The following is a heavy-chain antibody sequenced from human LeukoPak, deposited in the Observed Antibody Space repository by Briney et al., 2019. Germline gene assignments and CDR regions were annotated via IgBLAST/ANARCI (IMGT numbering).Heavy chain of an antibody. Sequence: GGSLRLSCAASGFTFSSYGMHWVRQAPGKGLEWVAVISYDGSNRYYADSVKGRFTISRDNSKNTLYLQMNSLRAEDTAVYYCAKTYNSGSYPPLGCWGQGTLVTVSS. D-gene: IGHD1-26*01. V-gene: IGHV3-30*18. CDR2: ISYDGSNR. J-gene: IGHJ4*02. CDR1: GFTFSSYG. CDR3: AKTYNSGSYPPLGC.